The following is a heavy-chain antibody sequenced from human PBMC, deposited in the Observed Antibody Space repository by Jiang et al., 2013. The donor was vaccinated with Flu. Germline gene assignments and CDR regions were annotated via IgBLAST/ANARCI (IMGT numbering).Heavy chain of an antibody. CDR1: GFTFSSYG. V-gene: IGHV3-30*18. J-gene: IGHJ6*02. CDR3: AKDRSKVTSGSGSYYGRYGTS. CDR2: ISYDGSNK. D-gene: IGHD3-10*01. Sequence: VQLVESGGGVVQPGRSLRLSCAASGFTFSSYGMHWVRQAPGKGLEWVAVISYDGSNKYYADSVKGRFTISRDNSKNTLYLQMNSLRAEDTAVYYCAKDRSKVTSGSGSYYGRYGTSWGQGTTVHRLL.